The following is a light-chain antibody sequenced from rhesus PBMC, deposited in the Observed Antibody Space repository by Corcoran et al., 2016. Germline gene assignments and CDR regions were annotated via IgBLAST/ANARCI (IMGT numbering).Light chain of an antibody. V-gene: IGKV1-22*01. Sequence: DIQMTQSPSSLSASVGDTVTTTCRASQSIGNWLAWYQLKPGKAPKLLIDRASTLQNGVPSRFSGSGSGTAFSLPISGLQSEDFTSYYYHQYNSSPFTFGPGAKLDIE. CDR2: RAS. CDR1: QSIGNW. J-gene: IGKJ3*01. CDR3: HQYNSSPFT.